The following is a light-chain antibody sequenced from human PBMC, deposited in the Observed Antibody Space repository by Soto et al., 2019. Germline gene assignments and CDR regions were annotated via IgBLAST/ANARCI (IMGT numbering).Light chain of an antibody. CDR3: QQSFSIPFT. CDR2: DAS. J-gene: IGKJ3*01. V-gene: IGKV1-39*01. CDR1: QTIGKY. Sequence: DNEMAQSPSSLSATVGDRVPITSRASQTIGKYLNWYQQQPGKVPKLLIYDASYLQSGVPSRFSGSESGTDFTLNISDLRPEDFATYYCQQSFSIPFTFGPGTKVDI.